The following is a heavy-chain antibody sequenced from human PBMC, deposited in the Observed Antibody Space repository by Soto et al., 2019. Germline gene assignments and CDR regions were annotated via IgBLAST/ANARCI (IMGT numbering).Heavy chain of an antibody. Sequence: ASVKVSCKASGYTFTSYYMHWVRQAPGQGLEWMGIINPSGGSTSYAQKFQGRVTMTRDTSTSTVYMELSSLRSEDTAVYYCATGYCISTSCHARPDYYYYYGMDVWGQGTTVTVSS. D-gene: IGHD2-2*01. CDR2: INPSGGST. V-gene: IGHV1-46*01. J-gene: IGHJ6*02. CDR1: GYTFTSYY. CDR3: ATGYCISTSCHARPDYYYYYGMDV.